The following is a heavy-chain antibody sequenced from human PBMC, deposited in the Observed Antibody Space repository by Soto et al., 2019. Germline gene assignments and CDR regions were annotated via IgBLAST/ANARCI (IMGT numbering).Heavy chain of an antibody. J-gene: IGHJ4*02. CDR1: GFSLSTSGVG. CDR2: IYWNDDK. Sequence: SGPTLVNPTQTLTLTCTFSGFSLSTSGVGVGWIRQPPGKALEWLAVIYWNDDKRYSPSLRSRLTITKGTSDNQVVLTMTNVDPVDTASYYCAHFNGYEEFEYWGQGTLVTVSS. V-gene: IGHV2-5*01. D-gene: IGHD5-12*01. CDR3: AHFNGYEEFEY.